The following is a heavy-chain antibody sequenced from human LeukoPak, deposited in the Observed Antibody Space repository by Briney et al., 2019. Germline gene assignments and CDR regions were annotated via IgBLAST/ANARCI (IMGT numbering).Heavy chain of an antibody. V-gene: IGHV3-30*03. J-gene: IGHJ6*03. CDR2: ISYDGSNK. CDR1: GFTFSSYG. Sequence: GGSLRLSCAASGFTFSSYGMHWVRQAPGKGLEWVAVISYDGSNKYYADSVKGRFTISRDNSKNTLYLQMNSLRAEDTAVYYCARHSSPSGYYYYYMDVWGKGTTVTVSS. CDR3: ARHSSPSGYYYYYMDV. D-gene: IGHD6-13*01.